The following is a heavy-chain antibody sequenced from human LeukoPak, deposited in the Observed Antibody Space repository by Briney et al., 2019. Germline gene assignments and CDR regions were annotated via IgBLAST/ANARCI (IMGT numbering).Heavy chain of an antibody. V-gene: IGHV4-61*01. CDR2: IYYSGST. CDR1: GVSVSSGSYY. D-gene: IGHD3-3*01. J-gene: IGHJ6*02. CDR3: ARRRGYDFWSGYYPLGYYYYGMDV. Sequence: SETLSLTCAVYGVSVSSGSYYWSWIRQPPGKGLEWIGYIYYSGSTNYNPSLKSRVTISVDTSKNQFSLKLSSVTAADTAVYYCARRRGYDFWSGYYPLGYYYYGMDVWGQGTTVTVSS.